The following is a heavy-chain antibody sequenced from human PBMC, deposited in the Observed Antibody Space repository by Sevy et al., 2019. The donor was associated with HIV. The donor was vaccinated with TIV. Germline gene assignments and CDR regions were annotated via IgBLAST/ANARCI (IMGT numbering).Heavy chain of an antibody. V-gene: IGHV3-30-3*01. J-gene: IGHJ3*02. CDR3: ARARITMIEVASGAFDI. CDR2: ISYDGSNK. CDR1: GFTFSSYA. D-gene: IGHD3-22*01. Sequence: GGSLRLSCAASGFTFSSYAMHWVRQAPGKGLEWVAVISYDGSNKYYADSVKGRFTISRDNSKNTLYLQMNSLRAGETAVYYCARARITMIEVASGAFDIWGQGTMVTVSS.